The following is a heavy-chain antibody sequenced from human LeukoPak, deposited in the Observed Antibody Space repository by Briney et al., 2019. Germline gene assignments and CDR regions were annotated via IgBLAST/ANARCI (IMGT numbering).Heavy chain of an antibody. Sequence: SETLSLTCTVSGGSISSSSYYWGWIRQPPGKGLEWIGSIYYGGSTYYNPSLKSRVTISVDTSKNQFSLKLSSVTAADTAVYYCARLTWIQPDYWGQGTLVTVSS. V-gene: IGHV4-39*01. D-gene: IGHD5-18*01. CDR1: GGSISSSSYY. J-gene: IGHJ4*02. CDR2: IYYGGST. CDR3: ARLTWIQPDY.